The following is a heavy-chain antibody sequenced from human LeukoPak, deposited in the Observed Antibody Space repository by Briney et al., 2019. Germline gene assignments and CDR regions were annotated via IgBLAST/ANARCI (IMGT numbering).Heavy chain of an antibody. CDR1: GYTFTSYY. Sequence: ASVKVSCKASGYTFTSYYMHWVRQAPGQGLEWMGIINPSGGSTSYAQKFQGRVTMTRDTSKNQFSLKLSSVTAADTAVYYCARVRIAAAGSTAGYYGMDVWGQGTTVTVSS. CDR3: ARVRIAAAGSTAGYYGMDV. D-gene: IGHD6-13*01. J-gene: IGHJ6*02. CDR2: INPSGGST. V-gene: IGHV1-46*01.